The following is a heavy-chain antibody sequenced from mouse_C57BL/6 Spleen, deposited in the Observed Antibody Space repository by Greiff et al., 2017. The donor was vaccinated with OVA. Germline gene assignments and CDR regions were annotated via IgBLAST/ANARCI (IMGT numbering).Heavy chain of an antibody. Sequence: EVMLVESGGGLVQPGGSLTLSCAASGFTFSDYYMYWVRQTPEKRLEWVAYISNGGGSTYYPDTVKGRCTISRDNAKNTLYLQMSRLKSEDTAMYYCARRGYGSSYWYFDVWGTGTTVTVSS. CDR3: ARRGYGSSYWYFDV. J-gene: IGHJ1*03. V-gene: IGHV5-12*01. D-gene: IGHD1-1*01. CDR2: ISNGGGST. CDR1: GFTFSDYY.